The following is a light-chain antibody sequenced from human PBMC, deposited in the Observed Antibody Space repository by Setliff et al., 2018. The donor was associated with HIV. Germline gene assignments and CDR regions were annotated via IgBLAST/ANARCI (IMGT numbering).Light chain of an antibody. CDR2: DVT. V-gene: IGLV2-11*01. J-gene: IGLJ1*01. Sequence: QSALTQPRSVSGSPGQSVTFSCTGSSSDVGAYNYVSWYQQYPGKAPKLLIYDVTRRPSGVPDRFSGSKSGATASLTISGLQVEDEADYYCCSYAGSYTYIFGSGTKVTVL. CDR3: CSYAGSYTYI. CDR1: SSDVGAYNY.